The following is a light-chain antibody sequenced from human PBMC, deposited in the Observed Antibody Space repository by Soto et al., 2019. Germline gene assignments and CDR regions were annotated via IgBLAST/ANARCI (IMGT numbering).Light chain of an antibody. CDR3: QQYNNYPWT. J-gene: IGKJ1*01. Sequence: DIQVTQSPSTLSASLGDRVTITCRASQSISNWLAWYQQKPGKAPKLLIYEASTLESGVPSTFSGSGSGTEFTLTISSLQPDDFATYYCQQYNNYPWTVGQGTKVDSK. V-gene: IGKV1-5*03. CDR2: EAS. CDR1: QSISNW.